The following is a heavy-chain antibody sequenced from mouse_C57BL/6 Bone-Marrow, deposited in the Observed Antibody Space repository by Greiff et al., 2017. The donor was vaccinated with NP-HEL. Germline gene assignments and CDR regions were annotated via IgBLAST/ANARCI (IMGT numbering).Heavy chain of an antibody. D-gene: IGHD1-1*01. CDR3: ARRDYYGSSFGAMDY. J-gene: IGHJ4*01. CDR2: IHPNSGST. CDR1: GYTFTSYW. V-gene: IGHV1-64*01. Sequence: QVHVKQPGAELVKPGASVKLSCKASGYTFTSYWMHWVKQRPGQGLEWIGMIHPNSGSTNYNEKFKSKATLTVDKSSSTAYMQLSSLTSEDSAVYYCARRDYYGSSFGAMDYWGQGTSVTVSS.